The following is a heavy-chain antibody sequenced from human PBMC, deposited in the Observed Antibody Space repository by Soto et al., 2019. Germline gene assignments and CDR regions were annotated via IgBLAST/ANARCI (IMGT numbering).Heavy chain of an antibody. CDR2: ISYDGSNK. J-gene: IGHJ6*02. Sequence: GGSLRLSCAASGFTFSSYGMHWVRQAPGKGLEWVAVISYDGSNKYYADSVKGRFTISRDNSKNTLYLQMNSLRAEDTAVYYCAKARYSSSSDYYYYGMDVWGQGTTVTVS. CDR1: GFTFSSYG. D-gene: IGHD6-6*01. V-gene: IGHV3-30*18. CDR3: AKARYSSSSDYYYYGMDV.